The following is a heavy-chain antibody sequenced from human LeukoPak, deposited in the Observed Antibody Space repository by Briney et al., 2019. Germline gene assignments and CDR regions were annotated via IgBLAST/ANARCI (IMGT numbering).Heavy chain of an antibody. V-gene: IGHV5-51*01. Sequence: GESLKISCKGSGYSFTSYWIGWVRQMPGKGLEWMGIIYPGDSDTRYSPSFQGQVTISADKSISTAYLQWSSLKASDIAMYYCARLYCSSTSCLGNWFDPWGRGTLVTVSS. CDR2: IYPGDSDT. CDR1: GYSFTSYW. D-gene: IGHD2-2*01. CDR3: ARLYCSSTSCLGNWFDP. J-gene: IGHJ5*02.